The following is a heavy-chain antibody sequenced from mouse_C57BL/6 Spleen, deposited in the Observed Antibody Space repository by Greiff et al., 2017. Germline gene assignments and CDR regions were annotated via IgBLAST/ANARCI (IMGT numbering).Heavy chain of an antibody. D-gene: IGHD2-12*01. CDR3: ARRRAYYTYYYAMDY. J-gene: IGHJ4*01. V-gene: IGHV1-82*01. CDR1: GYAFSSSW. CDR2: IYPGDGDT. Sequence: QVQLQQSGPELVKPGASVKISCKASGYAFSSSWMNWVKQRPGKGLEWIGRIYPGDGDTNYNGKFKGKATLTADKSSSTAYMQLSSLTSEDSAVYFCARRRAYYTYYYAMDYWGQGTSVTGSS.